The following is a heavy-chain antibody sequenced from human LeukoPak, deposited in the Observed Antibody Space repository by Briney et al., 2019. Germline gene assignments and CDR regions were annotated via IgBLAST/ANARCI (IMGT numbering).Heavy chain of an antibody. CDR3: AREMTTIENDY. Sequence: GASVKVSCKASGYTXTDYYIHWVRQAPGQGLEWMGRINPNSGGTDYAQKFQGRVTMTRDTSISTAYMELSRLRSDDTAVYYCAREMTTIENDYWGQGTLVTVSS. V-gene: IGHV1-2*06. CDR2: INPNSGGT. D-gene: IGHD5-24*01. CDR1: GYTXTDYY. J-gene: IGHJ4*02.